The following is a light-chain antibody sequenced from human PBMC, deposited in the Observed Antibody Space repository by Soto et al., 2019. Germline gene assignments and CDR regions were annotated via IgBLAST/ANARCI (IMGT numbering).Light chain of an antibody. CDR1: SSDVGGYNY. J-gene: IGLJ2*01. V-gene: IGLV2-14*01. CDR2: DVS. Sequence: QSALTQHASVSGSPGQSITISCTGTSSDVGGYNYVSWYQQHPGKAPKLMIYDVSNRPSGVSNRFSGSKSGNTASLTISGLQAEDEADYYCSSYTSSSPLVFGAGTKLTVL. CDR3: SSYTSSSPLV.